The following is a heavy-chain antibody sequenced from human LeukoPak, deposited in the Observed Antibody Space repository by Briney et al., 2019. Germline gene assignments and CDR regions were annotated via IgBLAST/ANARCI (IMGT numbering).Heavy chain of an antibody. J-gene: IGHJ4*02. CDR3: ARGTGYGDYVFDY. Sequence: GASVKVSCKASGYTFTGYYMHWVRRAPGQGLEWMGWINPNSGGTNYAQKFQGRVTMTRDTSISTAYMELSRLRSDDTAVYYCARGTGYGDYVFDYWGQGTLVTVSS. CDR2: INPNSGGT. V-gene: IGHV1-2*02. D-gene: IGHD4-17*01. CDR1: GYTFTGYY.